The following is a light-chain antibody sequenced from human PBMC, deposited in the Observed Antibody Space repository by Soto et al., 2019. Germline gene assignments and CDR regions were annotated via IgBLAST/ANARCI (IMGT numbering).Light chain of an antibody. Sequence: DIQMPQSPSPLSASVGDRVTITCLASQSVSGWLAWYQQKPGKAPKLLLYDASRLESGVPSRFSGSGSGTEFTLTISSLQPDDFATYYCQQYSRYSLLTGGGGTKVELK. CDR3: QQYSRYSLLT. CDR2: DAS. CDR1: QSVSGW. V-gene: IGKV1-5*01. J-gene: IGKJ4*01.